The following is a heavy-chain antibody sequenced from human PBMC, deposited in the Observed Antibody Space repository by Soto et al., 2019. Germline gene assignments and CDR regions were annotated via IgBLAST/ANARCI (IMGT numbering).Heavy chain of an antibody. Sequence: QVQLVESGGVVVQPGRSLRLSCAASGFTFSSYGMHWVLQAPGKGLEWVAGIWYDGSNKYYADSVKGRFTISRDNSKNTLYLQMNSLRAEDTAVYYCARGEGIFGVVIMRSEGMDVWGQGTTVTVSS. CDR3: ARGEGIFGVVIMRSEGMDV. D-gene: IGHD3-3*01. V-gene: IGHV3-33*01. J-gene: IGHJ6*02. CDR1: GFTFSSYG. CDR2: IWYDGSNK.